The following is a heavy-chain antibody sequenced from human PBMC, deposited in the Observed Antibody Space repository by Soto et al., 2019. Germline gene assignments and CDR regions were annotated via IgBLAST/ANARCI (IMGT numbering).Heavy chain of an antibody. CDR1: GFTFSSYA. CDR2: ISYDGSNK. CDR3: ARETLIAVAGADFDY. J-gene: IGHJ4*02. Sequence: PGGSLRLSCAASGFTFSSYAMHWVRQAPGKGLEWVAVISYDGSNKYYADYVKGRFTISRDNSKNTLYLQMNSLRAEDTAVYYCARETLIAVAGADFDYWGQGTLVTVSS. D-gene: IGHD6-19*01. V-gene: IGHV3-30-3*01.